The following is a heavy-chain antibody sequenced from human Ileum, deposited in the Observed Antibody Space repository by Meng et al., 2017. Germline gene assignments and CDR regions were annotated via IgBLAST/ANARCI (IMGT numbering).Heavy chain of an antibody. CDR3: ARDCSGGGCFDP. V-gene: IGHV1-69*10. D-gene: IGHD2-15*01. CDR2: IIPILNAS. CDR1: GGAVSSSA. J-gene: IGHJ5*02. Sequence: QVQLVQSGAEVKYPGSSVTVSCKASGGAVSSSAIGWLRQAPGRGLEWMGGIIPILNASTYAQNFKGRVTLPADMATTTVYMELSSLTSDDTAVYFCARDCSGGGCFDPWGQGTLVTVSS.